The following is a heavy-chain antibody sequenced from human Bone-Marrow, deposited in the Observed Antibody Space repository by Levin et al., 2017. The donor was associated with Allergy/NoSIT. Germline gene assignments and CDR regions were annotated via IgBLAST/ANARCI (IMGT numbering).Heavy chain of an antibody. V-gene: IGHV1-2*02. CDR3: AKIAASDYFDY. CDR2: INPNTGGT. CDR1: GYTFTGRY. Sequence: GESLKISCKASGYTFTGRYIHWVRQAPGQGLEWMGWINPNTGGTNYAQRFQDRVTMTRDTSINTASMELSRLTSDDTAVYYCAKIAASDYFDYWGQGTLVTVSS. D-gene: IGHD2-21*01. J-gene: IGHJ4*02.